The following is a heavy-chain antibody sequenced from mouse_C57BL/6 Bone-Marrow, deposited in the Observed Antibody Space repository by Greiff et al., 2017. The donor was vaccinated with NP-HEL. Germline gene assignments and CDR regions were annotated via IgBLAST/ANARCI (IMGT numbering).Heavy chain of an antibody. CDR2: ISDGGSYT. CDR3: ASSYPYAMDY. Sequence: EVKLLESGGGLVKPGGSLKLSCAASGFTFSSYAMSWVRQTPEKRLAWVATISDGGSYTYYPDNVKGRFTISRDNAKNNLYLQMSHLKSEDTAMYYCASSYPYAMDYWGQGTSVTVSS. D-gene: IGHD2-10*01. V-gene: IGHV5-4*03. J-gene: IGHJ4*01. CDR1: GFTFSSYA.